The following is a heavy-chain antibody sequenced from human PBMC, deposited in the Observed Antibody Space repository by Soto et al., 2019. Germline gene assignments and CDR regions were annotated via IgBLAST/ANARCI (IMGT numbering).Heavy chain of an antibody. CDR3: ARGVVGYGDYFDY. D-gene: IGHD2-15*01. J-gene: IGHJ4*02. CDR2: IYYSGST. Sequence: SETLSLTCTVSGGSISSYYWSWIRQPPGKGLEWIGYIYYSGSTNYNPSLKSRVTISVDTSKNQFSLKLNSVTAADTAVYYCARGVVGYGDYFDYWGQGTLVTVSS. V-gene: IGHV4-59*08. CDR1: GGSISSYY.